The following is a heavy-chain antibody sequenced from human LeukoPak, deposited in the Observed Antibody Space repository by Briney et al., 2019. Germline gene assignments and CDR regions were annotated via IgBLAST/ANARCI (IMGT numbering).Heavy chain of an antibody. J-gene: IGHJ5*02. Sequence: ASVKVSCKASGYTFTGYYMHWLRQAPGQGLEWMGWINPNSGGADYAQKFQGRVTMTRDTSISTAYMALSRLRSDDTAVYYCAKGPPEYCSGGSCHSGRNWIDPWGQGTLVTVSS. CDR3: AKGPPEYCSGGSCHSGRNWIDP. CDR1: GYTFTGYY. D-gene: IGHD2-15*01. V-gene: IGHV1-2*02. CDR2: INPNSGGA.